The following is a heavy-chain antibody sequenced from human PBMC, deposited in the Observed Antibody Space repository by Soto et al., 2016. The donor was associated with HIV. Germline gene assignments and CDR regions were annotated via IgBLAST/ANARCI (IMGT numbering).Heavy chain of an antibody. J-gene: IGHJ4*02. CDR2: ISGSGGST. Sequence: EVQLLESGGGLVQPGGSLRLSCAASGFTFSSYAMSWVRQAPGKGLEWVSAISGSGGSTYYADSVKGRFTISRDNSKNTLYLQMNSLRAEDTAVYYCAKDPSYGDYRLYYFDYWGQGTLVTVSS. CDR1: GFTFSSYA. D-gene: IGHD4-17*01. V-gene: IGHV3-23*01. CDR3: AKDPSYGDYRLYYFDY.